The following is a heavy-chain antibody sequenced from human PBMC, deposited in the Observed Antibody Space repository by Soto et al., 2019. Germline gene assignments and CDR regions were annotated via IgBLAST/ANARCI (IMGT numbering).Heavy chain of an antibody. CDR3: ATGGPYYYDSSGYLNFDY. CDR1: GFSFSDYF. D-gene: IGHD3-22*01. Sequence: ASVKVSCKASGFSFSDYFMHWVRQAPGQGLEWMGIINPSGDSRNYAQKFQGRVTITRDTSTSTVYMDLSSLRSEDTAVYYCATGGPYYYDSSGYLNFDYWGQGTLVTVSS. V-gene: IGHV1-46*01. CDR2: INPSGDSR. J-gene: IGHJ4*02.